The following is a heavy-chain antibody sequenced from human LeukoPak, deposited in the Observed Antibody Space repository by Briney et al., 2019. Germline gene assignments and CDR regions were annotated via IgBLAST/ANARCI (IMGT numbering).Heavy chain of an antibody. Sequence: PSETLSLTCALYGGSFSGYYWSWIRQHPGKGLEWIGYISYSGSTYSNPSLKSRLTISLDTSKNHFSLKLSSVTAADTAVYYCARVRGDSSGDYWGQGTLVSVSS. D-gene: IGHD3-22*01. J-gene: IGHJ4*02. CDR2: ISYSGST. CDR3: ARVRGDSSGDY. V-gene: IGHV4-31*11. CDR1: GGSFSGYY.